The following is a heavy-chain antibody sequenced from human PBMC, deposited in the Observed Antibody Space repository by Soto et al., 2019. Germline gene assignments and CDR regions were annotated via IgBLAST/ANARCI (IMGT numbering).Heavy chain of an antibody. V-gene: IGHV1-69*13. Sequence: SVKVSCKASGGTFSTYAISWVRQAPGQGIEWMGGIIPIYGTANYAQKFQGRLTMPADESTSTVYMELSSLRSDDTAVYYCAREDKPGGYTPPGTSGFDSWGQGTLVTVSS. J-gene: IGHJ4*02. D-gene: IGHD5-12*01. CDR2: IIPIYGTA. CDR1: GGTFSTYA. CDR3: AREDKPGGYTPPGTSGFDS.